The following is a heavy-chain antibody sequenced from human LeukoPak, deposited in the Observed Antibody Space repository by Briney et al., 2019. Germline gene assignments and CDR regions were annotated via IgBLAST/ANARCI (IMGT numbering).Heavy chain of an antibody. CDR2: INPNNGGT. D-gene: IGHD1-26*01. Sequence: ASVKVSCKASGYTFTGYYMHWVRQAPGQGLEWMGWINPNNGGTNYAQKFQGWVTMTRDTSITTAYMELSRLRSDDAAVYFCARVGEGATRSDNYFDYWGQGTLVTVSS. CDR1: GYTFTGYY. V-gene: IGHV1-2*04. J-gene: IGHJ4*02. CDR3: ARVGEGATRSDNYFDY.